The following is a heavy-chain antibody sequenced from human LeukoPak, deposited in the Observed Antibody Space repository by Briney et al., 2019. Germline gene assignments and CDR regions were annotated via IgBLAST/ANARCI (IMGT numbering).Heavy chain of an antibody. CDR3: ARGARELDY. Sequence: PGGSLRLSCAASGFNFRSHAMPWVRQAPGKGLEWITLISFDGTNEEYAESVMGRFTISRDNSRNTIYLQLNSLTSDDTAVYFCARGARELDYWGQGTLVIVSS. D-gene: IGHD1-1*01. V-gene: IGHV3-30*03. J-gene: IGHJ4*02. CDR2: ISFDGTNE. CDR1: GFNFRSHA.